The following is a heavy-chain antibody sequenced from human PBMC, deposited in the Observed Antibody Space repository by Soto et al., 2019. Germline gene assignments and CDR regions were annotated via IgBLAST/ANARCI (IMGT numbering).Heavy chain of an antibody. CDR3: ATIGSGYDLDY. V-gene: IGHV4-31*03. CDR1: GGSISSGGYY. J-gene: IGHJ4*02. Sequence: SETLSLTCTVSGGSISSGGYYWSWIRQHPGKGLEWIGYIYYSGSTYYNPSLKSRVTISVDTSKNQFSLKLSSVTAADTAVYYCATIGSGYDLDYWGQGTLVTVSS. D-gene: IGHD5-12*01. CDR2: IYYSGST.